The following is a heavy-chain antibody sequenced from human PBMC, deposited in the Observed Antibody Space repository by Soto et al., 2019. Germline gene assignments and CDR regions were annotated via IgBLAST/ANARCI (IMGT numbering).Heavy chain of an antibody. CDR3: ARGQYGSXSHSLSRRNYYYYGMDV. V-gene: IGHV4-59*13. CDR1: GGSISSYY. D-gene: IGHD3-10*01. Sequence: PSATLSLTGSVSGGSISSYYCRWIRQAPGRGLEWIGYIYYSGSTNYNPSLKSRVTISVDTSKNQFSLKLSSVTAADTAVYYCARGQYGSXSHSLSRRNYYYYGMDVCGQGTTVTVSS. J-gene: IGHJ6*02. CDR2: IYYSGST.